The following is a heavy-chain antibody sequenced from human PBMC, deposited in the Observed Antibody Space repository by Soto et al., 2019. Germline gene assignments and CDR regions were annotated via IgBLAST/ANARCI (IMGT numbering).Heavy chain of an antibody. CDR3: ATDLEWLRFYFDY. Sequence: EVQLLESGGGLVQPGGSLRLSCAASGFTFSSYAMNWVRQAPGKGLEWVSAITGSGGSTYSADSVKGRFTISRDNSKNTLYLQMNSLRAEDTAVYYCATDLEWLRFYFDYWGQGTLVTVSS. CDR2: ITGSGGST. CDR1: GFTFSSYA. V-gene: IGHV3-23*01. D-gene: IGHD5-12*01. J-gene: IGHJ4*02.